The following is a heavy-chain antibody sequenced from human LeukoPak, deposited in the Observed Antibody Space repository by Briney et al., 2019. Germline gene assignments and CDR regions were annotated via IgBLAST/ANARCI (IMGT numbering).Heavy chain of an antibody. Sequence: PSETLSLTCTASGGSITGYYRSWVRQPPGKGLEWMGYIYYSGSTNYHPSLESRVTISLDTSKNQSYLKLSSVTAADTAVYYCARQGENGYNLDSWGQGTLVNVSS. CDR1: GGSITGYY. V-gene: IGHV4-59*08. CDR3: ARQGENGYNLDS. D-gene: IGHD5-24*01. CDR2: IYYSGST. J-gene: IGHJ4*02.